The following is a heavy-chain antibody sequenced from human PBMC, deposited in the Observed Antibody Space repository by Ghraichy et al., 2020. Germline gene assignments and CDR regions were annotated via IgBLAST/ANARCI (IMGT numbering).Heavy chain of an antibody. D-gene: IGHD1-26*01. CDR2: IYYSGST. CDR3: ARAVLKVGATYRSDYFDY. Sequence: SETLSLTCAVSGGSISSSNWWSWVRQPPGKGLEWIGEIYYSGSTNYKPSLKSRVTISVDKSKNQFSLKLSSVTAADTAVYYCARAVLKVGATYRSDYFDYWGQGTLVTVSS. J-gene: IGHJ4*02. V-gene: IGHV4-4*02. CDR1: GGSISSSNW.